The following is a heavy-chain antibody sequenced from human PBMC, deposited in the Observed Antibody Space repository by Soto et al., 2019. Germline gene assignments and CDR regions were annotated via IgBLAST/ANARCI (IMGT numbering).Heavy chain of an antibody. CDR2: ISYDGCNK. CDR3: ARDSGGGNRFDY. J-gene: IGHJ4*02. CDR1: GFTFSSYA. D-gene: IGHD2-15*01. Sequence: HPGGSLRLSCAASGFTFSSYAMHWVRQAPGKGLEWVAVISYDGCNKYYADSVKGRFTISRDNSKNTLYLQMNSLRAEDTAVYYCARDSGGGNRFDYWGQGTLVTVSS. V-gene: IGHV3-30-3*01.